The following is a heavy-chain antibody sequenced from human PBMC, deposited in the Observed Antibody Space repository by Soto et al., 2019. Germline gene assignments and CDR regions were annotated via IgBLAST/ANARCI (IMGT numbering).Heavy chain of an antibody. D-gene: IGHD1-26*01. CDR3: GRGRSGQIVVFY. J-gene: IGHJ4*02. Sequence: ASVKVSWKASVYSFSVHYIHWVRQAPEQGPEWMGEIGPESGATRYAQKFQGRVTMTRDTSITTVYMELKNLSPDDTAVYYCGRGRSGQIVVFYWGQGTPVTVSS. CDR1: VYSFSVHY. V-gene: IGHV1-2*02. CDR2: IGPESGAT.